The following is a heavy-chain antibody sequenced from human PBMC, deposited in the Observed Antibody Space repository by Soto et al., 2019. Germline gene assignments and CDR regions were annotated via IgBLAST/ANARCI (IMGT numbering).Heavy chain of an antibody. V-gene: IGHV1-69*13. D-gene: IGHD6-6*01. J-gene: IGHJ6*02. CDR1: GGTFSSYA. CDR2: IIPIFGTA. CDR3: ARVDQRGNSIAARWRVSYYYGMDV. Sequence: GASVKVSCKASGGTFSSYAISWVRQAPGQGLEWMGGIIPIFGTADYAQKFQGRVTITADESTSTAYMELSSLRSEDTAVYYCARVDQRGNSIAARWRVSYYYGMDVWAQGTTVTVSS.